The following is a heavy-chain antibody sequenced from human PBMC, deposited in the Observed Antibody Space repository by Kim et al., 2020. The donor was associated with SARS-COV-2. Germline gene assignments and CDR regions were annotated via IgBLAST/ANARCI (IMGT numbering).Heavy chain of an antibody. D-gene: IGHD5-18*01. J-gene: IGHJ6*02. Sequence: GGSLRLSCAASGFTFSSYAMSWVRQAPGKGLEWVSAISGSGGSTYYADSVKGRFTISRDNSKNTLYLQMNSLRAEDTAVYYCAKDATGYSYFGGWGRDGMDVWGQGTTVTVSS. CDR3: AKDATGYSYFGGWGRDGMDV. V-gene: IGHV3-23*01. CDR1: GFTFSSYA. CDR2: ISGSGGST.